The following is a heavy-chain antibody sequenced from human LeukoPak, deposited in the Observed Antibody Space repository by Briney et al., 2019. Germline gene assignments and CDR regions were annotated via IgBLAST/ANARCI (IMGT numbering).Heavy chain of an antibody. Sequence: GGSLRLSCAASGFTFSSYAVSWVRQGPGKGLEWVSGISGSGGATDYADSVKGRFTISRDNSRNTLYLQMNSLSTEDTAVYYCATRGNYRSFDYWGQGTLLTVSS. CDR2: ISGSGGAT. V-gene: IGHV3-23*01. J-gene: IGHJ4*02. D-gene: IGHD1-26*01. CDR1: GFTFSSYA. CDR3: ATRGNYRSFDY.